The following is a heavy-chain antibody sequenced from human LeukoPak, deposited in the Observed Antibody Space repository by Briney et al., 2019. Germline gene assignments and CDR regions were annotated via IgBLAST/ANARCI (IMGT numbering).Heavy chain of an antibody. CDR2: IKSRTDGGTT. CDR3: TTDDSGGYYYFDY. V-gene: IGHV3-15*01. CDR1: GFTFSNAW. Sequence: GGSLRLSCAASGFTFSNAWMSWVRQAPGKGLEWVGRIKSRTDGGTTDYAAPVKGRFTISRDDSKNTLYLQMNSLKTEDTAVYYCTTDDSGGYYYFDYWGQGTLVTVSS. J-gene: IGHJ4*02. D-gene: IGHD3-22*01.